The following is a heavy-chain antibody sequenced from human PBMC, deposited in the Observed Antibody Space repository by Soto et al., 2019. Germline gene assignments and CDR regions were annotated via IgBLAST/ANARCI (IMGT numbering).Heavy chain of an antibody. CDR1: KFTFDDYA. D-gene: IGHD1-26*01. V-gene: IGHV3-9*01. CDR3: AKDISGRGSFYYYHGLDV. Sequence: GGSLRLSCAASKFTFDDYAMHWVRQAPGKGLEWVSGISWNGGSIGYADSVKARFTISRDNAKNSLYLQMNSLRVEDTALYYCAKDISGRGSFYYYHGLDVWGQGTTVTVSS. J-gene: IGHJ6*02. CDR2: ISWNGGSI.